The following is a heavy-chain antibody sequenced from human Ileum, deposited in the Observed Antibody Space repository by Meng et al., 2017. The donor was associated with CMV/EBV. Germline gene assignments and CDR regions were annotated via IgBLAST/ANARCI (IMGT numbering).Heavy chain of an antibody. Sequence: GGSLRLSCAASGFTFSSYAMHWVRQAPGKGLAWVAVISYDGSNKYYADSVKGRFTISRDNSKNTLYLQMNSLRAEDTAVYYCARGSLSYQLLKYYFDYWGQGTLVTVSS. CDR1: GFTFSSYA. CDR2: ISYDGSNK. V-gene: IGHV3-30*04. J-gene: IGHJ4*02. CDR3: ARGSLSYQLLKYYFDY. D-gene: IGHD2-2*01.